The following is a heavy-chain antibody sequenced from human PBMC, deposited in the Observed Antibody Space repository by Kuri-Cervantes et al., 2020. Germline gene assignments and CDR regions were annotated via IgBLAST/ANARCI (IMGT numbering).Heavy chain of an antibody. D-gene: IGHD3-16*01. CDR3: ARALNYDREGVDI. Sequence: ASVKVSCKASGYTFTDYYIHWVRQAPGQGLEWLGCINPSGATLYPQNFRDRVSMTSDMSITTAYMELTSLRPDDTSVYYCARALNYDREGVDIWGQGTMVTVSS. CDR2: INPSGAT. V-gene: IGHV1-2*02. CDR1: GYTFTDYY. J-gene: IGHJ3*02.